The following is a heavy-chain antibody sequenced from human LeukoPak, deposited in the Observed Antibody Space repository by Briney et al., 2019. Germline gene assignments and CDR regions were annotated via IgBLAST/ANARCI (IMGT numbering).Heavy chain of an antibody. Sequence: GGSLRLSCAASGSTFSSYGMHWVRQAPGKGLEWVAFIRYDGSNKYYADSVKGRFTISRDNSKNTLYLQMNSLRAEDTAVYYCAKGFEYSSSSVYWGQGTLVTVSS. CDR1: GSTFSSYG. V-gene: IGHV3-30*02. CDR2: IRYDGSNK. J-gene: IGHJ4*02. CDR3: AKGFEYSSSSVY. D-gene: IGHD6-6*01.